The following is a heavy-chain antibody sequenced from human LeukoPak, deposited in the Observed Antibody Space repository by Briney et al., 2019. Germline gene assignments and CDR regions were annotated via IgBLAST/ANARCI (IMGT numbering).Heavy chain of an antibody. D-gene: IGHD1-26*01. CDR3: ARDPGGATDYGQFDY. J-gene: IGHJ4*02. Sequence: PGGSLRLSCAASGFTFSSYSMNWVRQAPGKGLEWVSSISSSSYIYYADSVKGRFTISRDNAKNSLYLQMNSLRAEDTAVYYCARDPGGATDYGQFDYWGQGTLVTVSS. CDR1: GFTFSSYS. CDR2: ISSSSYI. V-gene: IGHV3-21*01.